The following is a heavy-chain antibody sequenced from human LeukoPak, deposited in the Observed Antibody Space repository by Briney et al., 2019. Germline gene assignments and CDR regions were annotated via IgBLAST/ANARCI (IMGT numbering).Heavy chain of an antibody. Sequence: PSETLSLTCTVSGGSISSYYWSWIRQPPRKGLEWIGYIYYSGSTNYNPSLKSRVTISVDTSKNQFSLKLSSVTAADTAVYYCARSHSVWTSFDYWGQGTLVTVSS. CDR3: ARSHSVWTSFDY. CDR1: GGSISSYY. CDR2: IYYSGST. J-gene: IGHJ4*02. V-gene: IGHV4-59*01. D-gene: IGHD3/OR15-3a*01.